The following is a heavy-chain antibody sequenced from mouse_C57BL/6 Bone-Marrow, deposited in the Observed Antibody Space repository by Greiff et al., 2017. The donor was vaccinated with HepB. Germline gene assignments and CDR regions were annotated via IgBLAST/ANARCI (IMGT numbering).Heavy chain of an antibody. V-gene: IGHV1-15*01. CDR1: GYTFTDYE. D-gene: IGHD2-5*01. J-gene: IGHJ3*01. Sequence: QVQLKESGAELVRPGASVTLSCKASGYTFTDYEMHWVKQTPVHGLEWIGAIDPETGGTTYNQKFKGKAILTADKSSSTAYMELRSLTSEDSAVYYCTRRSNYLAWFAYWGQGTLVTVSA. CDR3: TRRSNYLAWFAY. CDR2: IDPETGGT.